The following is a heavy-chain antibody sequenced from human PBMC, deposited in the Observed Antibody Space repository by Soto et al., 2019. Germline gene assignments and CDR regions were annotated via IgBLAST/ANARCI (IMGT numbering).Heavy chain of an antibody. J-gene: IGHJ5*02. D-gene: IGHD3-10*01. Sequence: SGPKLVNPTQTLTLTCTFSGFSLSTSGVGVGWIRQPPGKALEWLALIYWDDDKRYSPSLKSRLTITKDTSKNQVVLTMTNMDPVDTATYYCTNYSNYYGSGSYYNGWFDPWGQGTLVTVSS. CDR1: GFSLSTSGVG. CDR2: IYWDDDK. CDR3: TNYSNYYGSGSYYNGWFDP. V-gene: IGHV2-5*02.